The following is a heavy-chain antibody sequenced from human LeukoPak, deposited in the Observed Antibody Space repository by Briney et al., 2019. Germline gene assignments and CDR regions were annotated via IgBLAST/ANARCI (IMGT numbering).Heavy chain of an antibody. J-gene: IGHJ6*02. CDR1: GGSISSYY. D-gene: IGHD3-22*01. V-gene: IGHV4-59*01. CDR2: IYYSGST. CDR3: ARGDSGGYFPHYYYYYGMDV. Sequence: SETLSLTCTVSGGSISSYYWSWIRQPPGKGLEWIGYIYYSGSTNYNPSLKSRVTISVDTSKNQFSLKLSSVTAADTAVYYCARGDSGGYFPHYYYYYGMDVWGQGTTVTVSS.